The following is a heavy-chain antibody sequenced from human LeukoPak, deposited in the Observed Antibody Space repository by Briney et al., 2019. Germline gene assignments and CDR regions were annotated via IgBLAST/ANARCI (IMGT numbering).Heavy chain of an antibody. CDR3: VYFCARGGGLDV. CDR2: IYYSGST. CDR1: GGSISSGGYY. J-gene: IGHJ6*02. D-gene: IGHD2/OR15-2a*01. Sequence: PSQTLSLTCTVSGGSISSGGYYWSWIRQHPGKGLEWIGYIYYSGSTYYNPSLKSRVTISVDTSKNQFSLKLSSVTAADTAADTAVYFCARGGGLDVWGQGATVTVSS. V-gene: IGHV4-31*03.